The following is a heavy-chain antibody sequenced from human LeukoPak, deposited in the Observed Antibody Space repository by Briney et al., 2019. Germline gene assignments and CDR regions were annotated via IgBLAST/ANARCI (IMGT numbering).Heavy chain of an antibody. Sequence: PRGSLRLSCGASGFTFSSYAMHWVRQAPGKGLEWVAVISYDGSSKYYADSVKGRFTISRDNSKNTLYLQMNSLRAEDTAVYYCAKDKTRGIARLFDPWGQGTLVTVSS. CDR1: GFTFSSYA. D-gene: IGHD6-13*01. CDR2: ISYDGSSK. CDR3: AKDKTRGIARLFDP. J-gene: IGHJ5*02. V-gene: IGHV3-30-3*01.